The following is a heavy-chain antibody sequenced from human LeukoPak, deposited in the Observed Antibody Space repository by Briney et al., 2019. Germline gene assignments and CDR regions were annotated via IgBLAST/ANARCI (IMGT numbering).Heavy chain of an antibody. J-gene: IGHJ4*02. D-gene: IGHD3-22*01. CDR3: ARDRVGYYYDSSGYYPIDY. Sequence: ASVKVSCKASGYTFTSYGISWLRQSPGQGLEWMGWISAYNGNTNYAQKLQGRVTMTTDTSTSTAYMELRSMRPDDTAVYYCARDRVGYYYDSSGYYPIDYWGQGTLVTVSS. V-gene: IGHV1-18*01. CDR1: GYTFTSYG. CDR2: ISAYNGNT.